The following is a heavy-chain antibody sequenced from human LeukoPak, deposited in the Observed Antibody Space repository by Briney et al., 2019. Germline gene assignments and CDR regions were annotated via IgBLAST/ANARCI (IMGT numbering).Heavy chain of an antibody. D-gene: IGHD3-10*01. CDR2: MNQDGSQI. Sequence: GGSLRLSCAASGFPFGPFWMNWVRQAPGKGLEWVATMNQDGSQIFYVDSVEGRFTISRDNSKNTLYLQMNSLRAEDTAVYYCAKDDIYGSGRGGDYWGQGTLVTVSS. CDR1: GFPFGPFW. J-gene: IGHJ4*02. CDR3: AKDDIYGSGRGGDY. V-gene: IGHV3-7*03.